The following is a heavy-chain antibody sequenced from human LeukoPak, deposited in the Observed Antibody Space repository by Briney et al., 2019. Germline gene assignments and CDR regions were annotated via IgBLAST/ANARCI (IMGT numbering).Heavy chain of an antibody. D-gene: IGHD3-10*01. V-gene: IGHV1-69*05. CDR3: ARVHTVHYYGLKYYFDY. Sequence: ASVKVSCKASGGTFSSYAISWVRQAPGQGLEWMGGIIPIFGTANYAQKFQGRVTITTDESTSSAYMELSSLRSEDTAVYYCARVHTVHYYGLKYYFDYWGQGTLVTVSS. J-gene: IGHJ4*02. CDR1: GGTFSSYA. CDR2: IIPIFGTA.